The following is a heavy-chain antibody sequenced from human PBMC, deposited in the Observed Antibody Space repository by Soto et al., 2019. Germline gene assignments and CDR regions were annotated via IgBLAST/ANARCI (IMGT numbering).Heavy chain of an antibody. V-gene: IGHV3-15*01. CDR3: TTDLYGDYGYREFDT. D-gene: IGHD4-17*01. CDR2: IKSKTDGGTT. CDR1: GFTFSNAW. Sequence: EVQLVESGGGLVKPGGSLRLSCAASGFTFSNAWMSWVRQAPGKGLEWVGRIKSKTDGGTTDYAAPVKGRFTISRDDSKNTLYLQMNSLKTEDTAVYSCTTDLYGDYGYREFDTWGQGTMVTVSS. J-gene: IGHJ3*02.